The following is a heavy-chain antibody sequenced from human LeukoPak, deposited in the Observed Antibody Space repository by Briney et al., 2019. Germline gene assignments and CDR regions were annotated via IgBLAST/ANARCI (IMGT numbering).Heavy chain of an antibody. Sequence: QPGGSLRLSCAASGFTFSSYWMSWVSQAPGKGLEWVANIKQDGSEKYYVDSVKGRFTISRDNAKNSLYLQMNSLRAEDTAVHYCATTLRFLEWLPAYFDYWGQGTLVTVSS. CDR2: IKQDGSEK. J-gene: IGHJ4*02. CDR1: GFTFSSYW. V-gene: IGHV3-7*01. CDR3: ATTLRFLEWLPAYFDY. D-gene: IGHD3-3*01.